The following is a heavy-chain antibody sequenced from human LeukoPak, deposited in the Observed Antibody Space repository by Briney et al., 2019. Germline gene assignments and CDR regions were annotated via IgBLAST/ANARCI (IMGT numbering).Heavy chain of an antibody. D-gene: IGHD6-19*01. Sequence: ALVKVSCKASGGTFSSYAISWVRQAPGQGLEWMGGIIPIFGTANYAQKFQGRVTITADESTSTAYMELSSLRSEDTAVYYCARGKAVADYYYYGMDVWGKGTTVTVSS. J-gene: IGHJ6*04. CDR1: GGTFSSYA. V-gene: IGHV1-69*01. CDR2: IIPIFGTA. CDR3: ARGKAVADYYYYGMDV.